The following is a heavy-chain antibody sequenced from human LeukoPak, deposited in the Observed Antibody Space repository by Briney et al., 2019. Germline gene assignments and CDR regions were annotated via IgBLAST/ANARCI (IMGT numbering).Heavy chain of an antibody. D-gene: IGHD6-6*01. CDR2: IIPIFGTA. Sequence: SVKVTCKASGGTFSSYAISWVRQAPGQGLEWMGGIIPIFGTANYAQKFQGRVTITTDESTSTAYMELSSLRSEDTAVYYCARDGGSSSGFWFDPWGQGTLVTVSS. CDR1: GGTFSSYA. CDR3: ARDGGSSSGFWFDP. J-gene: IGHJ5*02. V-gene: IGHV1-69*05.